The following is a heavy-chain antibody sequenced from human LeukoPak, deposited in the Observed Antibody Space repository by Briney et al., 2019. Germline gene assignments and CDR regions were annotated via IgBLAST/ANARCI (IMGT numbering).Heavy chain of an antibody. CDR1: GYSISSGYY. CDR3: ARVESSGYYLNWFDP. J-gene: IGHJ5*02. CDR2: IYHSGST. Sequence: SETLSLTCAVSGYSISSGYYWGWSRQPPGKGLEWIGSIYHSGSTFYNSSLKSRVTISVDTSKNQFSLKLTSVTAADTAVYYCARVESSGYYLNWFDPWGQGTLVTVSS. V-gene: IGHV4-38-2*01. D-gene: IGHD3-22*01.